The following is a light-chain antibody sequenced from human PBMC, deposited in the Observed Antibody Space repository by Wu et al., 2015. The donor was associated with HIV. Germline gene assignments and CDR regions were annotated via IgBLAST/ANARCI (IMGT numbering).Light chain of an antibody. CDR1: QSLSNNH. V-gene: IGKV3-20*01. CDR2: GVS. Sequence: IVLTQFPETLSLSPGERATLSCRASQSLSNNHLAWYQQKPGQAPRLLVYGVSNRATGTPGRFSGSASGTDFTLTISRLEPEDFAVYYCQQYDRSPPLYSFGQGTKLEIK. J-gene: IGKJ2*03. CDR3: QQYDRSPPLYS.